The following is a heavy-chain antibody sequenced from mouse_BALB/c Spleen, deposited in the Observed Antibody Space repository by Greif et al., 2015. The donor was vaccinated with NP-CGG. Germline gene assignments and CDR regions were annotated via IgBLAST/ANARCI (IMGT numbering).Heavy chain of an antibody. CDR2: IWSGGST. D-gene: IGHD2-3*01. V-gene: IGHV2-2*02. J-gene: IGHJ2*01. Sequence: VQGVESGPGLVQPSQSLSITCTVSGFSLTSYGVHWVRQSPGKGLEWLGVIWSGGSTDYNAAFISRLSISKDNSKSQVFFKMNSLQANDTAIYYCARTGYDGYYWDYWGQGTTLTVSS. CDR1: GFSLTSYG. CDR3: ARTGYDGYYWDY.